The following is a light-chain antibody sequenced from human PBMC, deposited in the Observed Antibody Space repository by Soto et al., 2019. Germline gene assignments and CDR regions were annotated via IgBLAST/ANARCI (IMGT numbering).Light chain of an antibody. CDR3: QQSYITPYT. Sequence: DIQMTQSPSSLSASVGDTDTITCWASQSISVHLNWYQQKGGNVPKLLIYAASNLYSGVPSRFSGSGSETDFALTISSLQPEDFATYYCQQSYITPYTFGQGTRLEIK. V-gene: IGKV1-39*01. CDR2: AAS. J-gene: IGKJ2*01. CDR1: QSISVH.